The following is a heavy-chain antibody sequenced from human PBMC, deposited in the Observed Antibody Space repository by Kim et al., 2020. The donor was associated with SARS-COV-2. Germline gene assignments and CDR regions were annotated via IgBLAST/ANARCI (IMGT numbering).Heavy chain of an antibody. CDR3: AKEYSDAWFGFQGYDV. D-gene: IGHD3-10*01. V-gene: IGHV3-30*18. Sequence: GGSLRLSCAASGFTFSSYGMHWLRQAPGQGLEWVAVISYDGINKYYADSVEGRFTISRDNSKNIVYVEMKSLRVEDTAVYYCAKEYSDAWFGFQGYDV. J-gene: IGHJ3*01. CDR2: ISYDGINK. CDR1: GFTFSSYG.